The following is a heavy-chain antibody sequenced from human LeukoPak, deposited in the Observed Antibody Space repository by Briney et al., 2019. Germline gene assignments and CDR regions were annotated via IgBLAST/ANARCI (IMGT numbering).Heavy chain of an antibody. Sequence: GGSLRLSCAASGFTFSSYAMHWVRQAPGKGLEWVAVISYDGSNKYYADSVKGRFTISRDNSKNTLYLQMNSPRAEDTAVYYCAREGYDSSGFDYWGQGTLVTVSS. J-gene: IGHJ4*02. D-gene: IGHD3-22*01. CDR1: GFTFSSYA. V-gene: IGHV3-30-3*01. CDR2: ISYDGSNK. CDR3: AREGYDSSGFDY.